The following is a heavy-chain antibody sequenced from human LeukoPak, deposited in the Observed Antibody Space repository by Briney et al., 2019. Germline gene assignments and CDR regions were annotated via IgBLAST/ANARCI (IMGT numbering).Heavy chain of an antibody. D-gene: IGHD1-14*01. CDR1: GYTFTSYD. CDR3: ARAPKGAIRRGYNWFDP. V-gene: IGHV1-8*01. CDR2: MNPNSGNT. J-gene: IGHJ5*02. Sequence: ASVKVSCKASGYTFTSYDINWVRQATGQGLEWMGWMNPNSGNTGYAQKFRGRVTMTRNTSISTAYIELSSLRSEDTAVYYCARAPKGAIRRGYNWFDPWGQGTLVTVSS.